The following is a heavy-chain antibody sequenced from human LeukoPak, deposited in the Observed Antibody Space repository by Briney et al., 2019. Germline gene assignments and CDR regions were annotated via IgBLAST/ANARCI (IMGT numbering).Heavy chain of an antibody. CDR3: ARNPGVGSSWYRLHY. CDR1: GFTFSDYY. V-gene: IGHV3-30*03. Sequence: GGSLRLSCAASGFTFSDYYMSWIRQAPGKGLEWVAVISYDGSNTYYADSVKGRFTISRDNSKSTLYLQMNSLRVEDTAVYYCARNPGVGSSWYRLHYWGQGTLVTVSS. D-gene: IGHD6-13*01. CDR2: ISYDGSNT. J-gene: IGHJ4*02.